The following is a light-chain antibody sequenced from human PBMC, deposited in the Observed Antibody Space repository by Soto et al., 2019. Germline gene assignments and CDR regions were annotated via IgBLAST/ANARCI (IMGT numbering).Light chain of an antibody. Sequence: SAVAVSLKKGERATLSCGASQTVSSNYLAWYQQKPGQAPRLLIYSASTRATGIPDRFSGSGSGTDFTLTIIRLQPEDVLVYYCQHRGNRLRTFGQGTNVDIK. CDR1: QTVSSNY. J-gene: IGKJ1*01. CDR2: SAS. CDR3: QHRGNRLRT. V-gene: IGKV3D-20*02.